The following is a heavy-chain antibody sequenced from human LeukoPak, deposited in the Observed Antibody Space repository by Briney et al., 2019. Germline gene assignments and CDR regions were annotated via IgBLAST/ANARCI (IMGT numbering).Heavy chain of an antibody. J-gene: IGHJ2*01. CDR3: ASLEGYYSSGWYWYFDL. CDR1: GFTFSNYW. D-gene: IGHD6-19*01. CDR2: VNEDGSRT. V-gene: IGHV3-74*01. Sequence: PGGSLRLSCAGSGFTFSNYWVHWVRQAPGKGLVWVSRVNEDGSRTDYADFVKGRFTISRDNAKNTLYLQMNGLRAEDTAVYYCASLEGYYSSGWYWYFDLWGRGTLVTVSS.